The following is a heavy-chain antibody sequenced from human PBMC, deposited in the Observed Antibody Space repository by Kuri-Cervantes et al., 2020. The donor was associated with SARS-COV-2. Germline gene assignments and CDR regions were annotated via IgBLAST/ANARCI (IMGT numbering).Heavy chain of an antibody. CDR1: GFTFSSYA. CDR3: AREGHSNYIKY. D-gene: IGHD4-11*01. CDR2: ISYDGSNK. V-gene: IGHV3-30-3*01. Sequence: GGSLRLSCAASGFTFSSYAMHWVRQAPGKGLEWVAVISYDGSNKYHADSVKGRFTISRDNAKNSLYLQMNSLRAEDTAVYYCAREGHSNYIKYWGQGTLVTVSS. J-gene: IGHJ4*02.